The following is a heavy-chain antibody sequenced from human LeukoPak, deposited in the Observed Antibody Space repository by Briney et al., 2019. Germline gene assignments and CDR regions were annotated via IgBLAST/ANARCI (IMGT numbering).Heavy chain of an antibody. CDR2: IRSKAYRGTT. Sequence: GGSLRLSCTASGFTFGDYTMSWFRQAPGKGLEWVGFIRSKAYRGTTEYAASVKGRFTISRDDSKSIAYLQMNSLKTGDTAVYYCTRSICEARSTSCYADYWGQGTLVTVSS. J-gene: IGHJ4*02. CDR3: TRSICEARSTSCYADY. V-gene: IGHV3-49*03. D-gene: IGHD2-2*01. CDR1: GFTFGDYT.